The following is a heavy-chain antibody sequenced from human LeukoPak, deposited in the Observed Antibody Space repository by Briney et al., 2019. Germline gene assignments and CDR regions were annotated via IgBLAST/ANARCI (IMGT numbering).Heavy chain of an antibody. D-gene: IGHD5-12*01. CDR2: IIPILGIA. J-gene: IGHJ4*02. V-gene: IGHV1-69*04. CDR1: GGTFSSYA. Sequence: SVKVSCKASGGTFSSYAISWVRQAPGQGLEWMGRIIPILGIADYAQKFQGRVTITADKSTSTAYMELSSLRSEDTAVYYCASGVVDIVATIPVPFDYWGQGTLVTVSS. CDR3: ASGVVDIVATIPVPFDY.